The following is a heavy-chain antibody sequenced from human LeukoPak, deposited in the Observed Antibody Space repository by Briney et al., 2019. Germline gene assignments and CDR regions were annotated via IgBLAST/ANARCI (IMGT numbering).Heavy chain of an antibody. J-gene: IGHJ4*02. D-gene: IGHD4-17*01. CDR3: ARAGYGYYFYY. Sequence: GGSLRLSCAASGFTFSSYSMNWVRQAPGKGLEWVSYISSSSSTIYYADSVKGRFTISKDNAKNSLYLQMNSLRAEDTAVYYCARAGYGYYFYYWGQGTLVTVSS. V-gene: IGHV3-48*01. CDR2: ISSSSSTI. CDR1: GFTFSSYS.